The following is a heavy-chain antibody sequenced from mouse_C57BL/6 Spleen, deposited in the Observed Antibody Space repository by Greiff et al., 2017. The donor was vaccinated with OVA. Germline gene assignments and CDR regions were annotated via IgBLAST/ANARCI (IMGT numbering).Heavy chain of an antibody. V-gene: IGHV1-85*01. CDR2: IYPRDGST. Sequence: LVESGPELVKPGASVKLSCKASGYTFTSYDINWVKQRPGQGLEWIGWIYPRDGSTKYNEKFKGKATLTVDTSSSTAYMELHSLTSEDSAVYFCASGGDAMDYWGQGTSVTVSS. CDR3: ASGGDAMDY. CDR1: GYTFTSYD. J-gene: IGHJ4*01.